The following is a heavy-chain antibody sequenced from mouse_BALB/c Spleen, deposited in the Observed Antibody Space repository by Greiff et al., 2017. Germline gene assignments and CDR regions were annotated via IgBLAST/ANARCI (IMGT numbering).Heavy chain of an antibody. J-gene: IGHJ3*01. CDR2: SRNKANDYTT. D-gene: IGHD4-1*01. Sequence: EVKVVESGGGLVQPGGSLRLSCATSGFTFSDFYMEWVRQPPGKRLEWIAASRNKANDYTTEYSASVKGRFIVSRDTSQSILYLQMNALRAEDTAIYYCARDAGGLTGAWFAYWGQGTLVTVSA. CDR3: ARDAGGLTGAWFAY. CDR1: GFTFSDFY. V-gene: IGHV7-1*02.